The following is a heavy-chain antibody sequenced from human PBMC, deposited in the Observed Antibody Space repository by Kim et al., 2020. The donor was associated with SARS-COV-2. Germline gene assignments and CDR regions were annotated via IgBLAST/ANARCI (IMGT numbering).Heavy chain of an antibody. D-gene: IGHD2-2*01. CDR3: ARSQPRVVPEHPISRTGLGFDP. CDR2: INHSGST. CDR1: GGSFSGYY. J-gene: IGHJ5*02. Sequence: SETLSLTCAVYGGSFSGYYWSWIRQPPGKGLEWIGEINHSGSTNYNPSLKSRVTISVDTSKNQFSLKLSSVTAADTAVYYCARSQPRVVPEHPISRTGLGFDPWGQGTLVTVSS. V-gene: IGHV4-34*01.